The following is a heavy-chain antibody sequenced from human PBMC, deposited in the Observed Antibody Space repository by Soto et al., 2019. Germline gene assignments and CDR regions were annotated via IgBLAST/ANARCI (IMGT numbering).Heavy chain of an antibody. CDR3: ARRRYCGADCYSKYYYGMDL. Sequence: QVQLVHSGAEVKKPGSSVKVSCRASGSTFSSYTVSWVRQAPGQGLEWMGRIIPVLGVTNYAPKFKGSVTITADKSKTTVYMELSSLRSGDTAIYYCARRRYCGADCYSKYYYGMDLWGQGTTVTVSS. V-gene: IGHV1-69*02. D-gene: IGHD2-21*02. CDR1: GSTFSSYT. CDR2: IIPVLGVT. J-gene: IGHJ6*02.